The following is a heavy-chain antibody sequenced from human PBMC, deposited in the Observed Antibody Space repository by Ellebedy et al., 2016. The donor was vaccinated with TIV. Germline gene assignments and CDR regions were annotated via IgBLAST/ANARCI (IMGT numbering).Heavy chain of an antibody. CDR3: ARDMGGAYYY. CDR1: GFTFRNYA. V-gene: IGHV3-30*03. Sequence: GESLKISXAASGFTFRNYAMHWVRQAPGKGLEWVAVISKDEKNNKYADSAKGRFTLSRDDAKNSLNLQMNSLRTEDTAVYYCARDMGGAYYYWGQGTLVTVSS. J-gene: IGHJ4*02. CDR2: ISKDEKNN. D-gene: IGHD3-10*01.